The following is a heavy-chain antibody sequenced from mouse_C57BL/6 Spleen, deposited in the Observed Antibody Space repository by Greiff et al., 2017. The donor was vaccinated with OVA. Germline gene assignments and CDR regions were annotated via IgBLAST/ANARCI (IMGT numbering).Heavy chain of an antibody. Sequence: QVQLKESGPELVKPGASVKISCKASGYAFSSSWMNWVKQRPGKGLEWIGRIYPGDGDTNYNGKFKGKATLTADKSSSTSYMQLSSLTSEDSAVYFCARYGDYDASFAYWGQGTLVTVSA. J-gene: IGHJ3*01. CDR1: GYAFSSSW. D-gene: IGHD2-4*01. CDR2: IYPGDGDT. CDR3: ARYGDYDASFAY. V-gene: IGHV1-82*01.